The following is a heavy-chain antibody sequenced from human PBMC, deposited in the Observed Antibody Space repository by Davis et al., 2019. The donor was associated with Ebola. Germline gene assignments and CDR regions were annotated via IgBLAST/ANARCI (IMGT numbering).Heavy chain of an antibody. CDR2: ISAYNGNT. V-gene: IGHV1-18*04. CDR3: SRAQFPTTSDH. CDR1: GYTFTSYG. J-gene: IGHJ4*02. Sequence: ASVKVSCKASGYTFTSYGISWVRQAPGQGLEWMGWISAYNGNTNYAQSVQGRVTMTTDTSTSTAYMEVGSLRSDDTAVYYCSRAQFPTTSDHWGQGTLVTVS. D-gene: IGHD1-1*01.